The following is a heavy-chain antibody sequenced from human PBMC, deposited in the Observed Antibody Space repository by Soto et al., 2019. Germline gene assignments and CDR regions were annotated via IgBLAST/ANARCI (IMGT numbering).Heavy chain of an antibody. J-gene: IGHJ5*02. CDR2: ISSSSSYI. CDR3: ARDPRPYARTGQWFDP. CDR1: GFTFSSYS. D-gene: IGHD6-6*01. Sequence: PGGSLRLSCAASGFTFSSYSMNWVRQAPGKGLEWVSSISSSSSYIYYADSVKGRFTISRDNAKNSLYLQMNSLRAEDTAVYYCARDPRPYARTGQWFDPWGQGTLVTVSS. V-gene: IGHV3-21*01.